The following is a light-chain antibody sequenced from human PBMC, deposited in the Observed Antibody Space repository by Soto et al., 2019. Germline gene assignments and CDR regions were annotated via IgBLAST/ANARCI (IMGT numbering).Light chain of an antibody. Sequence: DIQMTQSPSSLSASVGDRITITCRASQGIGNDLGWYQQKPGNAPQRLIFAASSFQSGVPSSCSRTLSGTVFPLTISGLHPEDFATYYCQQDNSHPLTFGGGTKVEVK. V-gene: IGKV1-17*01. CDR1: QGIGND. J-gene: IGKJ4*01. CDR3: QQDNSHPLT. CDR2: AAS.